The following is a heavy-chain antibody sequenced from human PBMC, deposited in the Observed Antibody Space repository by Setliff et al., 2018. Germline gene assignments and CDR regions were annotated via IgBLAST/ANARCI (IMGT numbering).Heavy chain of an antibody. J-gene: IGHJ4*02. CDR3: ASVVEDYYDSSGYFLPSYYFDY. D-gene: IGHD3-22*01. CDR1: GGTFSSYA. V-gene: IGHV1-69*06. Sequence: SVKVSCKASGGTFSSYAISWVRQAPGQGLEWMGRIIPIFGTANYAQKFQGRVTITADKSTSTAYMELSSLRSEDTAVYYCASVVEDYYDSSGYFLPSYYFDYWGQGTLVTVSS. CDR2: IIPIFGTA.